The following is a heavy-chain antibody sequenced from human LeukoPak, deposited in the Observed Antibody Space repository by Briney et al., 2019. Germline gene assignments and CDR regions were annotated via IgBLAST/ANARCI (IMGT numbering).Heavy chain of an antibody. CDR1: GYTFTSYF. CDR2: INPSGGST. CDR3: ARADSGYDWTNFDY. D-gene: IGHD5-12*01. V-gene: IGHV1-46*01. Sequence: ASVKVSCTASGYTFTSYFIHWVRQAPGQGLEWMGLINPSGGSTTYAQRFQGRVTMTRDTSTSTVYMELSSLRSEDTALYYCARADSGYDWTNFDYWGQGTLVTVSS. J-gene: IGHJ4*02.